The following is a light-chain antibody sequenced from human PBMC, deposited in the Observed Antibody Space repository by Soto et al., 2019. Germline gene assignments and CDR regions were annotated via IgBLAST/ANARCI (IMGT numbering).Light chain of an antibody. J-gene: IGKJ1*01. CDR2: GAS. CDR3: HQFVGSPWT. CDR1: QSVSNNY. Sequence: EIVMTQSPSTLSVSPGERATLSFRASQSVSNNYLAWYQQKPGQAPSVLMYGASNRATGIPDRFSGSGSGTDFTLTISRLEPEDFAVYYCHQFVGSPWTSGQRGKV. V-gene: IGKV3-20*01.